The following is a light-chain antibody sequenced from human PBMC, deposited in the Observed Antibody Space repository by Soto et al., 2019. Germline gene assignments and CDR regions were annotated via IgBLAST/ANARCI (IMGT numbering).Light chain of an antibody. CDR1: ESVGTN. CDR3: QKYNNWGLS. J-gene: IGKJ4*01. CDR2: GSS. V-gene: IGKV3D-15*01. Sequence: IVLTQSPATLSVSPGERVTLSCRASESVGTNLAWYQQRPGQPPRLLIYGSSTRATGISATFSGSGSSTEFTLTTSSLQSEDSAVDYSQKYNNWGLSFGGGTRVEIK.